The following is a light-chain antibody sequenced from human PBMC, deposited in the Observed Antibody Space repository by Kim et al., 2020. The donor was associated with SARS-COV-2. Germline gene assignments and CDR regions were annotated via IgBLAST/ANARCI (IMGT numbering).Light chain of an antibody. CDR2: DVS. Sequence: QSVLTQPASVSGSPGQSITVSCTGTSNDLGLYDYVSWYQQHPGRAPKLVIYDVSYRPSGVSNRFSGSKSASTASLTISGLQAEDEADYYCTSYTRSSTYVFGAGTKVTVL. J-gene: IGLJ1*01. CDR3: TSYTRSSTYV. CDR1: SNDLGLYDY. V-gene: IGLV2-14*03.